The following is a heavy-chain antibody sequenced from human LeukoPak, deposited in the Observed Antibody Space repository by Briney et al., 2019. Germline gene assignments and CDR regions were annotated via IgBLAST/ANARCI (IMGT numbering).Heavy chain of an antibody. V-gene: IGHV4-59*01. CDR1: GGSISSYY. Sequence: PSETLSLTCTVSGGSISSYYWSWIRQPPGKGLEWIGYIYYSGSTNYNPSLKSRVTISVDTSKNQFSLKLSSVTDADTAVYYCASSHGDYERYYFDYWGQGTLVTVSS. CDR3: ASSHGDYERYYFDY. D-gene: IGHD4-17*01. CDR2: IYYSGST. J-gene: IGHJ4*02.